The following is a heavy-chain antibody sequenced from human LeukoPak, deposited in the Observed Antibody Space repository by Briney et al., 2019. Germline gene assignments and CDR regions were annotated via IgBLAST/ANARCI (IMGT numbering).Heavy chain of an antibody. CDR1: GGSISISNYY. Sequence: SETLSLTCTVSGGSISISNYYWGWNRQPPGKELEWIGSIYYSGSTYYNPSLKSRVTISVDTSKNQFFLKLNSVTAADTAVYYCARLSGTNLDFDYWGQGTLATVSS. D-gene: IGHD1-20*01. V-gene: IGHV4-39*01. CDR3: ARLSGTNLDFDY. CDR2: IYYSGST. J-gene: IGHJ4*02.